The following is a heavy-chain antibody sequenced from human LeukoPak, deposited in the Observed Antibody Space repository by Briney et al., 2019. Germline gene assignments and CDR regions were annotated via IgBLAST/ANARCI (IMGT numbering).Heavy chain of an antibody. CDR3: ARDLSGIAGYTYGRGIDY. D-gene: IGHD5-18*01. V-gene: IGHV3-48*01. Sequence: GGSLRLSCAASGFTFSTYSINWVRQAPGKGLEWVSYISSDSSTIYYADSLKGRFTISRDNAKNSLSLLMNSLRAEDTAVYYCARDLSGIAGYTYGRGIDYWGQGTLVTVSS. CDR1: GFTFSTYS. J-gene: IGHJ4*02. CDR2: ISSDSSTI.